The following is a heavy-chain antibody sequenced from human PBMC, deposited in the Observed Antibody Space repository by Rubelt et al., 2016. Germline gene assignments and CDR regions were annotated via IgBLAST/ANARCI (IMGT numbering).Heavy chain of an antibody. Sequence: QLHLQESCPGLVMPSETLSLTCTVSGGSISSTTYYWGWVRQPPGKGLEWIGSIYYNGNTYYNPSLKSRVTISVVTSKSQFSLKLSSVTAADTTVYYCARYTSSYYEGGGAVDNWGQGTMVAVSS. V-gene: IGHV4-39*07. CDR3: ARYTSSYYEGGGAVDN. CDR1: GGSISSTTYY. J-gene: IGHJ3*02. D-gene: IGHD3-22*01. CDR2: IYYNGNT.